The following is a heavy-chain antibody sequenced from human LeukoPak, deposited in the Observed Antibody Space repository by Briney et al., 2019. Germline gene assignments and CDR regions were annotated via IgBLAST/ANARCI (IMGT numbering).Heavy chain of an antibody. CDR1: GFTFSSYG. Sequence: PGGSLRLSCSASGFTFSSYGMHWVRQAPGKGLEWVAIIWYDGSNKFYADSVKGRFTISRDNSKNTLSLQMNSLRADDTAVYYCARDGGGLYPRYFDYWGQGTLVTVSS. CDR2: IWYDGSNK. CDR3: ARDGGGLYPRYFDY. D-gene: IGHD2-8*01. V-gene: IGHV3-33*08. J-gene: IGHJ4*02.